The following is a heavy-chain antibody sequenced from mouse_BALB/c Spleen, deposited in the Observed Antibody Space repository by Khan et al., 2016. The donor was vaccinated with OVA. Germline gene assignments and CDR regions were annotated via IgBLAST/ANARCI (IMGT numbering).Heavy chain of an antibody. D-gene: IGHD1-2*01. CDR1: GFTFSDYG. J-gene: IGHJ3*01. CDR2: ISDLAYTF. CDR3: ARGGGTAPFAY. V-gene: IGHV5-15*02. Sequence: EVELVESGGGLVQPRGSRKLSCAASGFTFSDYGMAWVRQAPGKGPEWVAFISDLAYTFYYADTVTGRFTLSRENAKNTLYLEMSSLRSGDTAMYYCARGGGTAPFAYWGQGTLVTVSA.